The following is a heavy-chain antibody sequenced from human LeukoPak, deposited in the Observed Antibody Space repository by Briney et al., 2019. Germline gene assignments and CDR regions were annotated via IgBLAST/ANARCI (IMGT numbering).Heavy chain of an antibody. V-gene: IGHV4-34*01. D-gene: IGHD2-15*01. J-gene: IGHJ4*02. CDR1: GGSFSGYY. CDR3: ARGAARTIVVVVAATPPYFDY. Sequence: SETLSLTCAVYGGSFSGYYWSWNRQPPGKGLEWIGEINHSGSTNYNPSLKSRVTISVDTSKNQFSLKLSSVTAADTAVYYCARGAARTIVVVVAATPPYFDYWGQGTLVTVSS. CDR2: INHSGST.